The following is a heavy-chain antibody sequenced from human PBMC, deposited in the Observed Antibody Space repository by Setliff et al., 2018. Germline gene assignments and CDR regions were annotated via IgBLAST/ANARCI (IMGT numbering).Heavy chain of an antibody. CDR2: ISPYNGNT. D-gene: IGHD6-19*01. J-gene: IGHJ3*02. Sequence: ASVKVSCKASGYTFNSYGINWLRQAPGQGLEWLGWISPYNGNTKYAQTVQDRITMATDTSTRTSYMELSSLRSGDTAVYFCARSSDSGCYHQRDAFDIWGQGTRVT. CDR1: GYTFNSYG. V-gene: IGHV1-18*01. CDR3: ARSSDSGCYHQRDAFDI.